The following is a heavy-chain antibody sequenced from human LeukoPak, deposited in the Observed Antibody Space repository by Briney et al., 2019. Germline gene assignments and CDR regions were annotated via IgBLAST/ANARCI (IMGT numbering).Heavy chain of an antibody. CDR3: TKDDAYSSSWYACDI. CDR1: GFTFSDYS. CDR2: ISYDGNHK. V-gene: IGHV3-30*18. Sequence: GGSLRLSCAASGFTFSDYSMHWVRQAPGQGLEWVAVISYDGNHKYYTDSVKGRFTISRDNSKNTLYLQMSSLRAEDTAVYYCTKDDAYSSSWYACDIWGQGTMVTVSS. J-gene: IGHJ3*02. D-gene: IGHD6-13*01.